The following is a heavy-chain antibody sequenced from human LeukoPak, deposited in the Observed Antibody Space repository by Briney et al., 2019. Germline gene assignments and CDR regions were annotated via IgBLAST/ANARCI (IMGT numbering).Heavy chain of an antibody. J-gene: IGHJ4*02. CDR1: GFTVSSNY. CDR2: IYNGGHT. Sequence: GGSLRLSYIASGFTVSSNYMTWVRQAPGKGLQWVSIIYNGGHTYDADSVKGRFTISRDNSKNTVYLQMHSLRAEDTAVYFCARARSLSGRPPNHFDYWGQGTLVTVPS. CDR3: ARARSLSGRPPNHFDY. V-gene: IGHV3-53*01.